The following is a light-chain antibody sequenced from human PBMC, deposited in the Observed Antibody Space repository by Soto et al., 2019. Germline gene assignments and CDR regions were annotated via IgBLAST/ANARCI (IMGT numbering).Light chain of an antibody. Sequence: DIQMTQSPSTLSASVGDRVTIPCRASQSISSWLAWYQQKPGKAPKLLIYDASSLESGVPSRFSGSGSGTEFTLSISSLQPDDFATYYCQQYHSYAHTFGQGTKLEIK. V-gene: IGKV1-5*01. J-gene: IGKJ2*01. CDR1: QSISSW. CDR2: DAS. CDR3: QQYHSYAHT.